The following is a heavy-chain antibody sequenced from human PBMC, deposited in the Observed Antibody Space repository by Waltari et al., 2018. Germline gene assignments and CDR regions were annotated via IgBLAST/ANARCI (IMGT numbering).Heavy chain of an antibody. J-gene: IGHJ4*02. V-gene: IGHV3-23*01. D-gene: IGHD3-10*01. CDR3: AKDRIYYYGSGSYYSTFDY. Sequence: EVQLLESGGGLVQPGGSLRLSCAASGFTFSSYAMSWVRQAPGKGLEGVSAISGSGGSTYYADSVKGRFTISRDNSKNTLYLQMNSLRAEDTAVYYCAKDRIYYYGSGSYYSTFDYWGQGTLVTVSS. CDR1: GFTFSSYA. CDR2: ISGSGGST.